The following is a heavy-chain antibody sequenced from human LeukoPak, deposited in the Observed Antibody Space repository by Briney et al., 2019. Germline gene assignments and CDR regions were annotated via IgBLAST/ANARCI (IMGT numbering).Heavy chain of an antibody. V-gene: IGHV4-61*02. D-gene: IGHD2-15*01. Sequence: PSETLSLTCTVSGGSISRSNYYWSWIRRPAGKGLEWIGRIDTSGSTNYNPSLKSRVTISVDTSKNQFSLKLSSVTAADTAVYYCAREQVVGYNWFDPWGQGTLVTVSS. CDR3: AREQVVGYNWFDP. J-gene: IGHJ5*02. CDR2: IDTSGST. CDR1: GGSISRSNYY.